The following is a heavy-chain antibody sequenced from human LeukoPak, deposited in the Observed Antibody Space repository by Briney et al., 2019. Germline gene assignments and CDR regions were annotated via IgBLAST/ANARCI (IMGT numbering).Heavy chain of an antibody. CDR1: GVTLSTYA. D-gene: IGHD6-13*01. Sequence: GGSLRLSCAASGVTLSTYAMSWARQAPGKGLEWVSYISSSSSTIYYADSVKGRFTISRDNAKNSLYLQMNSLRAEDTAVYYCARDWTYSSSWYPPYYYYYYGMDVWGQGTTVTVSS. J-gene: IGHJ6*02. V-gene: IGHV3-48*01. CDR3: ARDWTYSSSWYPPYYYYYYGMDV. CDR2: ISSSSSTI.